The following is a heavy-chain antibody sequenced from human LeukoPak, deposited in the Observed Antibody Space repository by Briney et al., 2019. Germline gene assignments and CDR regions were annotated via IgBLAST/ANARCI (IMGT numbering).Heavy chain of an antibody. Sequence: PGGSLRLSCAASGFTFSSYAMSWVRQAPGKGLEGVSAISGSGGSTYYADSVKGRFTISRDNAKNTLYLQMNSLKAEDTAVYYCAKGGLRVTDYWGQGTLVTVSS. J-gene: IGHJ4*02. D-gene: IGHD5/OR15-5a*01. V-gene: IGHV3-23*01. CDR1: GFTFSSYA. CDR3: AKGGLRVTDY. CDR2: ISGSGGST.